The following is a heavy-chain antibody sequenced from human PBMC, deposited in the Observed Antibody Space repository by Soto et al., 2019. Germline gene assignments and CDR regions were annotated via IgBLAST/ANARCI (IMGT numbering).Heavy chain of an antibody. CDR2: IYYSGSA. V-gene: IGHV4-61*01. CDR1: GGSISSGYY. Sequence: SETLSLTCVISGGSISSGYYWTWIRQSPGKLLEWIGYIYYSGSAKYNPSLKSRVTISVDTSRNQFSLNLTSVTAADTAMYYCARDNLRIAARRAGWFDPWGQGTLVTVSS. J-gene: IGHJ5*02. D-gene: IGHD6-6*01. CDR3: ARDNLRIAARRAGWFDP.